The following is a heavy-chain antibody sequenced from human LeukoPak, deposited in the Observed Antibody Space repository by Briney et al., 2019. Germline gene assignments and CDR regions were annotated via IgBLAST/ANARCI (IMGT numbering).Heavy chain of an antibody. D-gene: IGHD3-3*01. Sequence: ASVKVSCKASGYTLTSYYMHWVRQAPGQGLEWMGIINPSGGSTSYAQKFQGRVTMTRDTSTSTVYMELSSLRSEDTAVYYCARGHDFWSGYPGAFDYWGQGTLVTVSS. CDR2: INPSGGST. CDR3: ARGHDFWSGYPGAFDY. J-gene: IGHJ4*02. CDR1: GYTLTSYY. V-gene: IGHV1-46*01.